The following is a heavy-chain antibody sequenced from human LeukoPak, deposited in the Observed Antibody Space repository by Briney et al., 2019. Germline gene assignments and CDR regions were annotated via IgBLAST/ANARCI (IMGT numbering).Heavy chain of an antibody. Sequence: GGSLRLSCAPSGFTFDDYGMSWVRQVPGQGLEWVSGINWNGGSTGYADSVKGRFTISRDNAKSCLYLQMNSLRAEDTALYYCARGCNYYDSSGYGPNYYYYYMDVWGKGTTVTVSS. CDR2: INWNGGST. CDR1: GFTFDDYG. D-gene: IGHD3-22*01. V-gene: IGHV3-20*04. CDR3: ARGCNYYDSSGYGPNYYYYYMDV. J-gene: IGHJ6*03.